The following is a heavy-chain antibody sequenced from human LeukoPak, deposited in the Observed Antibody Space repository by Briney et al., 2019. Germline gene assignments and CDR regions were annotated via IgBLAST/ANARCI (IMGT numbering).Heavy chain of an antibody. Sequence: PGGSLRLSCAASGFPVSSNCMTWVRQAPGKGLEWVSLIYGDGSTYYVDSVKGRFTISRDNSKNTLYLQMNSLRADDTAVYYCARERIYYGSGRDLTDARLYYYYGMDVWGRGTTVTVSS. CDR2: IYGDGST. V-gene: IGHV3-53*01. D-gene: IGHD3-10*01. CDR1: GFPVSSNC. CDR3: ARERIYYGSGRDLTDARLYYYYGMDV. J-gene: IGHJ6*02.